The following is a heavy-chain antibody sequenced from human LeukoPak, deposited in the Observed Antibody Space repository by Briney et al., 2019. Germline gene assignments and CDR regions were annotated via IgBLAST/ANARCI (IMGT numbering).Heavy chain of an antibody. CDR1: GFTFSSYE. Sequence: GGSLRLSCAASGFTFSSYELNWVRQAPGKGLEWVSYISDVGTTQHYADSVKGRFTISRDNAKNSLYLQMNSLTAEDTAVYYCARDRSKVTAYDDALDIWGQGTMVIVSS. CDR2: ISDVGTTQ. D-gene: IGHD2-21*02. J-gene: IGHJ3*02. V-gene: IGHV3-48*03. CDR3: ARDRSKVTAYDDALDI.